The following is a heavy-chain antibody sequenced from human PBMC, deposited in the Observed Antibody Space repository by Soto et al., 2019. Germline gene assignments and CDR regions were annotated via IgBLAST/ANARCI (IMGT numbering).Heavy chain of an antibody. CDR3: ARGVAATLCFDY. CDR1: GGSISSGGYY. Sequence: SETLSLTCTVSGGSISSGGYYWSWIRQHPGKGLEWIGYIYYSGSTYYNPSLKSRVTISVDTSKNQLSLKLSSVTAADTAVYYCARGVAATLCFDYWGQGTLVTVSS. V-gene: IGHV4-31*03. J-gene: IGHJ4*02. CDR2: IYYSGST. D-gene: IGHD2-15*01.